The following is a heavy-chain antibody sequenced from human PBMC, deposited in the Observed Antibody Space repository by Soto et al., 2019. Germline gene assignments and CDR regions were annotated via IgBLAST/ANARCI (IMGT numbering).Heavy chain of an antibody. V-gene: IGHV6-1*01. CDR2: TYYKDKWEH. Sequence: AQTLSLTCAISWNSISSNSAGWNWTRQSPVRGLEWLGRTYYKDKWEHNSALSVKSRITTYPDTSKNQFSLHLYSVTPEDTAVYYCTGMTWFRGMDVWGQGTRVTVSS. J-gene: IGHJ6*02. CDR3: TGMTWFRGMDV. CDR1: WNSISSNSAG. D-gene: IGHD2-21*02.